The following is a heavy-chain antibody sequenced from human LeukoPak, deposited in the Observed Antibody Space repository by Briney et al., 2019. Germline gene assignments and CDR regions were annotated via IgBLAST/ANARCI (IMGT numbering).Heavy chain of an antibody. V-gene: IGHV4-59*01. CDR2: IHYSGST. Sequence: SETLSLTCAVSGGSISSYYWSWIRQPPGRGLEWIGSIHYSGSTSYNSSLKSRVTISVDTSNNQFSLKLNSVTPADRAVYYCARQVYSSSWSYYFEYWGQGTLVTVSS. CDR1: GGSISSYY. J-gene: IGHJ4*02. CDR3: ARQVYSSSWSYYFEY. D-gene: IGHD6-13*01.